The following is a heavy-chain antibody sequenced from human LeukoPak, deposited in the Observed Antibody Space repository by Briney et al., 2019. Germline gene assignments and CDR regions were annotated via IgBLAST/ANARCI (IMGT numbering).Heavy chain of an antibody. D-gene: IGHD3-3*01. V-gene: IGHV3-23*01. CDR1: GFTFSSYA. CDR3: AKGDYDFWSGYYYYGMDV. J-gene: IGHJ6*02. Sequence: TGGSLRLSCAASGFTFSSYAMSWVRQAPGKGLEWVSAISGSGGSTYYADSVKGRFTISRDNSKNTLYLQMNSLRAEDTAVYYCAKGDYDFWSGYYYYGMDVWGQGTTVTVSS. CDR2: ISGSGGST.